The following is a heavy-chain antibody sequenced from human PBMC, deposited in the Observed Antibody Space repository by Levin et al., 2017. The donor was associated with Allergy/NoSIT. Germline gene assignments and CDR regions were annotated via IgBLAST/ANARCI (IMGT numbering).Heavy chain of an antibody. J-gene: IGHJ4*02. V-gene: IGHV3-49*03. CDR3: TRDHFRPGDYFDY. Sequence: GGSLRLSCTASGFTFGDYAMSWFRQAPGKGLEWVGFIRSKAYGGTSEYAAAVKGRFSISRDDSKRIAYLQMNSLKTEDTAVYYCTRDHFRPGDYFDYWGQGTLVTVSS. D-gene: IGHD3-3*02. CDR1: GFTFGDYA. CDR2: IRSKAYGGTS.